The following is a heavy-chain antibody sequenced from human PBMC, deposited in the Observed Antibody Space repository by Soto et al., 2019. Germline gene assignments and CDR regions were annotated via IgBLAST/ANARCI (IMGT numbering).Heavy chain of an antibody. J-gene: IGHJ4*02. V-gene: IGHV4-59*01. CDR1: GGSSFSYY. CDR2: IYYTGDT. CDR3: ARGSTAGGWYDY. Sequence: QVQLQESGPGLVKPSETLSLTCSVSGGSSFSYYWSWIRQTPGKGLEWIGYIYYTGDTKYNPSLKGRVTLAVDTSKRQFSLQLTSVTAADTAVYYCARGSTAGGWYDYWGQGNQVTVSS. D-gene: IGHD6-19*01.